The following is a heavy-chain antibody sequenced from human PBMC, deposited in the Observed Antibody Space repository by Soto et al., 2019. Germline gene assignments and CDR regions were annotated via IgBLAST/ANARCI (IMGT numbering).Heavy chain of an antibody. Sequence: LRLSCAASGFTVSSNYMSWVRQAPGKGLEWVSVIYSAGGTYYADSVKGRFTVSRDNSKNTLYLQMNSLRAEDTAVYYCAREGKYCSGGSCYGSEYVQHWGQGTLVTVSS. J-gene: IGHJ1*01. CDR3: AREGKYCSGGSCYGSEYVQH. D-gene: IGHD2-15*01. CDR1: GFTVSSNY. V-gene: IGHV3-53*01. CDR2: IYSAGGT.